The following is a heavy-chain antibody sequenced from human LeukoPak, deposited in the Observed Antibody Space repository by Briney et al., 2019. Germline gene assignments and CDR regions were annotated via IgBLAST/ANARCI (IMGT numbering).Heavy chain of an antibody. V-gene: IGHV3-23*01. Sequence: PGGSLRLSCAASGFTFSSYAMSWVRRAPGKGLEWVSAISGSGGSTYYADSVKGRFTISRDNSKNTLYLQMNSLRAEDTAVYYCAKDSTRSGAFDIWGQGTMVTVSS. CDR3: AKDSTRSGAFDI. D-gene: IGHD3-3*02. CDR2: ISGSGGST. J-gene: IGHJ3*02. CDR1: GFTFSSYA.